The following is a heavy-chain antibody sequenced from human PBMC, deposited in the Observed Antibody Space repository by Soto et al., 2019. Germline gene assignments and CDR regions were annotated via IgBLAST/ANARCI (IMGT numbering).Heavy chain of an antibody. J-gene: IGHJ6*03. CDR2: INHSGST. CDR1: GGSFSGYY. CDR3: ARGKMYYYYYMDV. Sequence: SETLSLTCAVYGGSFSGYYWSWILQPPGKGLEWIGEINHSGSTNYNPSLKSRVTISVDTSKNQFSLKLSSVTAADTAVYYCARGKMYYYYYMDVWGKGTTVTVSS. V-gene: IGHV4-34*01.